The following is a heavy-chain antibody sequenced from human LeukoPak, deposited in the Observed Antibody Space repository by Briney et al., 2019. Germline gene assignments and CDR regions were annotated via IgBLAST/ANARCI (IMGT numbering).Heavy chain of an antibody. Sequence: GGSLRLSCAASGFTFDNYAMHWVRQAPGRGREWVSGISWNSGHIGHADSVKGRFTISRDNSKNTLYLQMNSLRAEDTAVYSCAKEAPSIAVAGSNWFDPWGQGTLVTVSS. CDR3: AKEAPSIAVAGSNWFDP. D-gene: IGHD6-19*01. CDR1: GFTFDNYA. J-gene: IGHJ5*02. CDR2: ISWNSGHI. V-gene: IGHV3-9*01.